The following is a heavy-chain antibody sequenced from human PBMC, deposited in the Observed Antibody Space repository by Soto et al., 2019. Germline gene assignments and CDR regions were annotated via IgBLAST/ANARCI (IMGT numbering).Heavy chain of an antibody. CDR3: ARDAYYCSGGSCYDY. CDR2: ISGSGGST. CDR1: GFTFSSYA. D-gene: IGHD2-15*01. J-gene: IGHJ4*02. Sequence: VGSLRLSCAASGFTFSSYAMSWVRQAPGKGLEWVSAISGSGGSTYYADSVKGRFTISRDNSKNTLYLQMNSLRAEDTAVYYCARDAYYCSGGSCYDYWGQGTLVTVSS. V-gene: IGHV3-23*01.